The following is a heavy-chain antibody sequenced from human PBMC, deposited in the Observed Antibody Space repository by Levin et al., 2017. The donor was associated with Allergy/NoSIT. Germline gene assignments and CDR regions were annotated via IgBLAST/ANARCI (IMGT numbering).Heavy chain of an antibody. D-gene: IGHD2-8*01. CDR1: GYTFTSYD. CDR3: ARGRLMYNWFDP. V-gene: IGHV1-8*01. Sequence: GASVKVSCKASGYTFTSYDINWVRQATGQGLEWMGWMNPNSGNTGYAQKFQGRVTMTRNTSISTAYMELSSLRSEDTAVYYCARGRLMYNWFDPWGQGTLVTVSS. CDR2: MNPNSGNT. J-gene: IGHJ5*02.